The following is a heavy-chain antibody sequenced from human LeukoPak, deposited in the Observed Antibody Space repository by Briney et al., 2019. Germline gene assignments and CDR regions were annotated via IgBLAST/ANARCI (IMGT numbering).Heavy chain of an antibody. CDR1: GYTFRDYY. D-gene: IGHD5/OR15-5a*01. CDR2: IYCKDGAT. J-gene: IGHJ4*02. Sequence: GASVKVSRKASGYTFRDYYLYWVRQPPAQGREWMGWIYCKDGATKYAEKFEGRVTMTRDTSIDTVYMELSGLTSDDTAVFYCARDGVSVMPEFDFWGQGTLVTVSS. CDR3: ARDGVSVMPEFDF. V-gene: IGHV1-2*02.